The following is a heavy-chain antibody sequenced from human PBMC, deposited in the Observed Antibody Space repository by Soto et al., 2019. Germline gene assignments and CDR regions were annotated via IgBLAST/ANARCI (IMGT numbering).Heavy chain of an antibody. D-gene: IGHD3-10*01. CDR1: GYTFTGYY. CDR3: AREWYYYGSGSHSWFDP. Sequence: GASVKVSCKASGYTFTGYYMHWVRQAPGQGLEWMGWINPNSGGTNYAQKFQGRVTMTRDTSISTAYMELSRLRSDDTAVYYCAREWYYYGSGSHSWFDPWGQGTLVTVPQ. V-gene: IGHV1-2*02. CDR2: INPNSGGT. J-gene: IGHJ5*02.